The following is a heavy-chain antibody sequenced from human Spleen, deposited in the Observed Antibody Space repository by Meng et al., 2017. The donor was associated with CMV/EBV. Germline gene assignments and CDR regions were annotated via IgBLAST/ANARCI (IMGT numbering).Heavy chain of an antibody. CDR3: AKIFPSDYYKYSMDV. CDR2: LSYGGSI. D-gene: IGHD3-3*01. J-gene: IGHJ6*02. CDR1: GAAITSSSYF. Sequence: GSLRLSCTVSGAAITSSSYFWDWIRQSPGKGLEWIGSLSYGGSIYYNSSLKSRVTISVDMSKIQFTLRLTSVTAADTAVYYCAKIFPSDYYKYSMDVWDQGTTVTVSS. V-gene: IGHV4-39*06.